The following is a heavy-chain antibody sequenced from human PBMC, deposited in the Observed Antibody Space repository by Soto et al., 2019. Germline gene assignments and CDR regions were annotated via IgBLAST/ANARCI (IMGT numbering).Heavy chain of an antibody. CDR1: GFTFDDYA. CDR3: AKDILDVWGSGENWFDP. CDR2: ISWNSGSI. V-gene: IGHV3-9*01. D-gene: IGHD3-16*01. Sequence: EVQLVESGGGLVQPGRSLRLSCAASGFTFDDYAMHWVRQAPGKGLEWVSGISWNSGSIGYADSVKGRFTISRDNAKNSLYLQMNSLRAEDTALYYCAKDILDVWGSGENWFDPWGQGTLVTVSS. J-gene: IGHJ5*02.